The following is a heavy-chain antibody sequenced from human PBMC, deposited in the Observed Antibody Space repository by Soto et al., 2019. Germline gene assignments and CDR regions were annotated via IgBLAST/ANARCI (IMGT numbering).Heavy chain of an antibody. J-gene: IGHJ5*02. V-gene: IGHV1-18*01. CDR3: ARDERYSSGGSCSNWFDP. CDR1: GYTFTSYG. D-gene: IGHD2-15*01. Sequence: ASVKVSCNASGYTFTSYGISWVRPAPGQGLEWMGGLSAYNGKTNYAQKLQGRVTMTRNTSRSTAYMELTRLRSDDTAVYYCARDERYSSGGSCSNWFDPWGQETLVTISS. CDR2: LSAYNGKT.